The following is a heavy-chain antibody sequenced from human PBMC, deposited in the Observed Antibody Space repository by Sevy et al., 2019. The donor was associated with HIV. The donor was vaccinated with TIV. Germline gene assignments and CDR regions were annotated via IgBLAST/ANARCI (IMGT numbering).Heavy chain of an antibody. CDR3: ARDHGGIVVVPAMLGGYYYYGMDV. CDR1: GYTFTSYG. Sequence: ASVKVSCKASGYTFTSYGISWVRQAPGQGLEWMGWISAYNGNTNYAQKLQGRVTMTTDTSTSTAYMELRSLRSDDTAGYYCARDHGGIVVVPAMLGGYYYYGMDVWGQGTTVTVSS. D-gene: IGHD2-2*01. J-gene: IGHJ6*02. CDR2: ISAYNGNT. V-gene: IGHV1-18*01.